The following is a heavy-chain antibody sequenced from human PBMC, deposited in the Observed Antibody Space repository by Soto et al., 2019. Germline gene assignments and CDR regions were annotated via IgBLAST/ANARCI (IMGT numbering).Heavy chain of an antibody. V-gene: IGHV4-30-4*01. CDR1: DCYIIGGGGY. CDR3: ARVDPPLRGYSYRYLDY. J-gene: IGHJ4*02. CDR2: IYYSGST. D-gene: IGHD5-18*01. Sequence: SLTKNVSDCYIIGGGGYRSWNSRPTGKGLEWIGYIYYSGSTYYNPSLKSRVTISVDTSKNQFSLKLSSVTAADTAVYYCARVDPPLRGYSYRYLDYWGQATLVT.